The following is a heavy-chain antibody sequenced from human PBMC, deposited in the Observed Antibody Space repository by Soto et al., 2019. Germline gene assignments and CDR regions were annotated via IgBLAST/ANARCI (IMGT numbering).Heavy chain of an antibody. Sequence: GESLKISCKGSGYSFTSYWIGWVRQMPGKGLEWMGIIYPGDSDTRYSPSFQGQVTISADKSISTAYLQWSSLKASDTAMYYCARQGEYDFWSGYYTSLFYWFDPWGQGTLVTVSS. CDR2: IYPGDSDT. CDR3: ARQGEYDFWSGYYTSLFYWFDP. CDR1: GYSFTSYW. D-gene: IGHD3-3*01. J-gene: IGHJ5*02. V-gene: IGHV5-51*01.